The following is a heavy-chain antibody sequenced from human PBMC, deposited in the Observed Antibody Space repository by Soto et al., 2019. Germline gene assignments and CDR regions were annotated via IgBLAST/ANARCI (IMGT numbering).Heavy chain of an antibody. CDR3: AKGSSTIVCSGIISFDS. D-gene: IGHD3-22*01. CDR1: GFTFSNYA. J-gene: IGHJ5*01. V-gene: IGHV3-23*01. Sequence: PGGSLRLSCAASGFTFSNYAMSWVRQAPGKGLEWVSSISGSGGSTYYADSVKGRATISRDNSKNSLHLQMNSLRAEDTAIYYCAKGSSTIVCSGIISFDSWGQGTLVTSPQ. CDR2: ISGSGGST.